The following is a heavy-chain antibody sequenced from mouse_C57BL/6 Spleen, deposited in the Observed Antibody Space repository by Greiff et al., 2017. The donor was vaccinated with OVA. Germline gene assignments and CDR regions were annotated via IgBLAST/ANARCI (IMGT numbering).Heavy chain of an antibody. V-gene: IGHV6-3*01. Sequence: EVQGVESGGGLVQPGGSMKLSCVASGFTFSNYWMNWVRQSPEKGLEWVAQIRLKSDNYATHYAESVKGRFTISRDDSKSSVYLQMNNLRAEDTGIYYCTDDYDGDWGQGTLVTVSA. CDR1: GFTFSNYW. CDR3: TDDYDGD. CDR2: IRLKSDNYAT. D-gene: IGHD2-4*01. J-gene: IGHJ3*01.